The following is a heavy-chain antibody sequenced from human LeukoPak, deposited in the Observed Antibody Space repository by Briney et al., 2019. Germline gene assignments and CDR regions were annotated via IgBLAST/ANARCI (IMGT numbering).Heavy chain of an antibody. D-gene: IGHD3-22*01. CDR2: FGTRSTSI. CDR3: AREVSEGFDF. V-gene: IGHV3-21*01. CDR1: GFTFSGYS. J-gene: IGHJ4*02. Sequence: PGGSLRLSCTASGFTFSGYSMNWIRQAPGKGLEWVSSFGTRSTSIYHAGSVKGRFAISRDNAKNSLYLQMNSLRAEDTALYYCAREVSEGFDFWGQGTLVTVSS.